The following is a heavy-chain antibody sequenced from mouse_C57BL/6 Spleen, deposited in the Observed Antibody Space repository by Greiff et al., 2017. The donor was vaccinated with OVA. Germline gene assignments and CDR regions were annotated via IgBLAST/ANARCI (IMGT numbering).Heavy chain of an antibody. CDR2: ISYDGSN. J-gene: IGHJ2*01. CDR1: GYSITSGYY. V-gene: IGHV3-6*01. D-gene: IGHD2-4*01. CDR3: ARAEDYPYFDY. Sequence: DVKVEESGPGLVKPSQSLSLTCSVTGYSITSGYYWNWIRQFPGNKLEWMGYISYDGSNNYNPSLKNRISITRDTSKNQFFLKLNSVTTEDTATYYCARAEDYPYFDYWGQGTTLTVSS.